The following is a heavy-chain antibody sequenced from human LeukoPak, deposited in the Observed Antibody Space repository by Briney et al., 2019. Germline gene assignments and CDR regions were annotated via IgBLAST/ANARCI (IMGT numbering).Heavy chain of an antibody. CDR1: GFTFSSYG. CDR2: ISYNGSNK. D-gene: IGHD2-2*01. Sequence: GGSLRLSCAASGFTFSSYGMHWVRQAPGKGLEWVAVISYNGSNKYYVDSVKGRFTISRDNSKNTLYLQMDSLRAEDTAVYYCAKDMYIVVGGNYYYYYMDVWGKGTTVTVSS. V-gene: IGHV3-30*18. J-gene: IGHJ6*03. CDR3: AKDMYIVVGGNYYYYYMDV.